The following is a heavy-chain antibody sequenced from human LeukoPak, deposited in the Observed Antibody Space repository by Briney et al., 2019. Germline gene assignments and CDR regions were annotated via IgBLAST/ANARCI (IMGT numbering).Heavy chain of an antibody. V-gene: IGHV3-48*04. J-gene: IGHJ3*01. CDR3: ARDLVGTNPDSFDV. D-gene: IGHD1-1*01. Sequence: AGGSLRLSCTASGFTFSGNAMGWVRQAPGKGLEWVSYISSSRGTIWYADSVKGRFTISRDNAKSSLYLQMNSLRAEDTAVYYCARDLVGTNPDSFDVWSQGTMVTVSS. CDR1: GFTFSGNA. CDR2: ISSSRGTI.